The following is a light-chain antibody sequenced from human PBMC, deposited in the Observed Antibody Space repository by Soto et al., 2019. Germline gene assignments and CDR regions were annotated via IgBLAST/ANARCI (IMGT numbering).Light chain of an antibody. CDR1: QCISSY. J-gene: IGKJ1*01. Sequence: AIRMTQSPSSLSASTGDRVTITCRASQCISSYLAWYQQKPGKAPKLLIYDASTLQSGVPSRFSGSGSGTDFTLTISCLQSEDFATYYCQQYYSYPPATFGQGTKVDI. V-gene: IGKV1-8*01. CDR3: QQYYSYPPAT. CDR2: DAS.